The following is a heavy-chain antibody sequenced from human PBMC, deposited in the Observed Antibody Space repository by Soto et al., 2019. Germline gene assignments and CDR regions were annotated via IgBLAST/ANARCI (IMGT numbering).Heavy chain of an antibody. Sequence: GESLKISCKGSGYDFNSHWIGWVCQMPGQGLEWMGIIYPGDSDTRYSPSFQGQVTISADKSISTAYLQWSSLKASDTAMYYCARHEDGYNSFASMDVWGQGTTVTVSS. CDR1: GYDFNSHW. D-gene: IGHD5-12*01. CDR2: IYPGDSDT. CDR3: ARHEDGYNSFASMDV. J-gene: IGHJ6*02. V-gene: IGHV5-51*01.